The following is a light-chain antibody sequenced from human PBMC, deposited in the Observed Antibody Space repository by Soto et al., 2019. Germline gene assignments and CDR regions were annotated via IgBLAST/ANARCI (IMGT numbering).Light chain of an antibody. CDR2: LSS. V-gene: IGKV4-1*01. J-gene: IGKJ5*01. CDR3: QQDSSALTLP. CDR1: ESFYDSSNNKNY. Sequence: AAILSITSESFYDSSNNKNYVAWYQQKPGQPPKLLLYLSSTRESGVPVRFRGSGCETDFALTLNNLADEDVAFYYCQQDSSALTLPFGHATRLEIK.